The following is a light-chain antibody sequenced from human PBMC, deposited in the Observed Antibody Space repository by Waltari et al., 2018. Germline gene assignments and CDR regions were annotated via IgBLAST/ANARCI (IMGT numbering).Light chain of an antibody. V-gene: IGKV3-11*01. CDR1: QSVNRY. CDR2: DAS. J-gene: IGKJ3*01. CDR3: QQRSNWPVT. Sequence: IVLTQSPANLSLSPGQRTTLSCRASQSVNRYLAWYQQKPGQAPRLLIYDASNSATGIPARFSGSGSGTDFTLTISSLESEDFTVYYCQQRSNWPVTFGPGTRVDIK.